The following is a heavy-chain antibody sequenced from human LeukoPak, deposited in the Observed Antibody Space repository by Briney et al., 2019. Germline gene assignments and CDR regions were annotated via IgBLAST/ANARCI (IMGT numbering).Heavy chain of an antibody. V-gene: IGHV3-30*02. CDR2: IQYDGSNE. Sequence: GGSLRLSCAASGFTFSSYGMHWVRQAPGKGLEWVAYIQYDGSNEQYADSVKGRFSISRDSSKNILYLQMNSLRAEDTAVYYCARDRGSGDGYNLDYWGQGTLVTVSS. D-gene: IGHD5-24*01. CDR1: GFTFSSYG. CDR3: ARDRGSGDGYNLDY. J-gene: IGHJ4*02.